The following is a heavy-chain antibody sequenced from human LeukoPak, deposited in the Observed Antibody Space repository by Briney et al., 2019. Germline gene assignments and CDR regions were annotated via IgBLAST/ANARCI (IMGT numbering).Heavy chain of an antibody. D-gene: IGHD6-13*01. V-gene: IGHV4-59*08. Sequence: SETLSLTCTVSGGSISSYYWSWIRQPPGKGLEWIGYIYYSGSTNYNSSLKSRVTISVDTSKNQFSLKLSSVTAADTAVYYCARHAGYSSWYYFDYWGQGTLVTVSS. CDR2: IYYSGST. CDR1: GGSISSYY. J-gene: IGHJ4*02. CDR3: ARHAGYSSWYYFDY.